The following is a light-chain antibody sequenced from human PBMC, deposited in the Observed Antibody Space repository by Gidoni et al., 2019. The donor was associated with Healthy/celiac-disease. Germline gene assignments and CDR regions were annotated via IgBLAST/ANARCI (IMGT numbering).Light chain of an antibody. V-gene: IGKV3-11*01. J-gene: IGKJ3*01. CDR3: QQRSNWPPTT. CDR2: DAS. Sequence: EIVLTQSPATLSLSPGERATLSCRASQSVSSYLAWYQQKPGQAPRPLIYDASNRATGIPARFSGSGSGTDFTLTISSLEPEDFAVYYCQQRSNWPPTTFGPGTKVDIK. CDR1: QSVSSY.